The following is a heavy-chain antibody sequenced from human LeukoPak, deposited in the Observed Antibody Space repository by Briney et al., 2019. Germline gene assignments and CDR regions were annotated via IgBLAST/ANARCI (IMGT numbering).Heavy chain of an antibody. CDR1: GYTFTSYY. CDR3: LIVATHSGVFDY. Sequence: GASVKVSCKASGYTFTSYYMHWVRQAPGQGLEWMGIINPSGGSTSYAQKFQGRVTMTRDTSTSTAYMELSSLRSEDTAVYYCLIVATHSGVFDYWGQGTLVTVSS. CDR2: INPSGGST. V-gene: IGHV1-46*03. J-gene: IGHJ4*02. D-gene: IGHD5-12*01.